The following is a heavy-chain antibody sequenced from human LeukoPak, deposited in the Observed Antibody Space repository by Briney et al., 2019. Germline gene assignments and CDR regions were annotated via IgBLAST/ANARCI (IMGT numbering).Heavy chain of an antibody. D-gene: IGHD3-22*01. CDR2: INHSGST. CDR3: AADHYYDSGLSDY. CDR1: GGSFSGYY. Sequence: SETLSLTCAVYGGSFSGYYWSWIRQPPGKGLEWIGEINHSGSTNYNPSLKSRVTISVDTSKNQFSLKLSSVTAADTAVYYCAADHYYDSGLSDYWGQGTLVTVSS. J-gene: IGHJ4*02. V-gene: IGHV4-34*01.